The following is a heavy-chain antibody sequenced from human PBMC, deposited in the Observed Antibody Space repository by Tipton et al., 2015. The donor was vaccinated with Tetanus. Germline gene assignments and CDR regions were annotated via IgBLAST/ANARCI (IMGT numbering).Heavy chain of an antibody. CDR1: GYAFTGYY. Sequence: QLVQSGAEVKKPGASVKVSCKASGYAFTGYYMHWVRQAPGQGLEWMGWINPNSGGTNYAQKFQGRVTMTRDTSISTAYMELSRLRSDDTAVYYCATSPIVVVPAAIQYNWFDPWGQGTLVTVSS. CDR3: ATSPIVVVPAAIQYNWFDP. V-gene: IGHV1-2*02. J-gene: IGHJ5*02. CDR2: INPNSGGT. D-gene: IGHD2-2*01.